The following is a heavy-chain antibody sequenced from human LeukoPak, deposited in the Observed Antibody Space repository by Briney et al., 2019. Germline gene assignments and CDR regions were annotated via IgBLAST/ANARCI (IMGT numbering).Heavy chain of an antibody. V-gene: IGHV3-15*01. CDR1: GFTFSNAW. CDR2: MKSKTDGGTT. CDR3: TTVVGRRDGYNN. Sequence: GGSLRLSCAASGFTFSNAWMSWVRQAPGKGLEWVGRMKSKTDGGTTDYAAPVKGRFTISRDDSKNTLYLQMNSLKTEDTAVYYCTTVVGRRDGYNNWGQGTLVTVSS. J-gene: IGHJ4*02. D-gene: IGHD5-24*01.